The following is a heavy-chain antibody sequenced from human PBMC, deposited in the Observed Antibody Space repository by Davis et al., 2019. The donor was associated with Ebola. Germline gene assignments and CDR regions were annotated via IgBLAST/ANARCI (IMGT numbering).Heavy chain of an antibody. V-gene: IGHV3-30*03. CDR3: ARVRGDYYYGMDV. Sequence: GESLKISCAASGFTFSSYGMHWVRQAPGKGLEWVAVISYDGSNKYYADSVKGRFTISRDNSKNTLYLQMNSLRAGDTAVYYCARVRGDYYYGMDVWGKGTTVTVSS. CDR1: GFTFSSYG. D-gene: IGHD3-10*01. CDR2: ISYDGSNK. J-gene: IGHJ6*04.